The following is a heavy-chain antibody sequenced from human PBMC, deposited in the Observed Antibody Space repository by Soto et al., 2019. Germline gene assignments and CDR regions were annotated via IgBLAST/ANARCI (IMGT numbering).Heavy chain of an antibody. Sequence: SETLSLTCTVSGGSISSGGYYWSWIRQHPGKGLEWIGYIYYSGSTYYNPSLKSRVTISVDTSKNQFSLKLSSVTAADTAVYYCARDRATNFMVRGSYYYYGMDVWGQGTTVTVSS. CDR3: ARDRATNFMVRGSYYYYGMDV. D-gene: IGHD3-10*01. J-gene: IGHJ6*02. CDR2: IYYSGST. CDR1: GGSISSGGYY. V-gene: IGHV4-31*03.